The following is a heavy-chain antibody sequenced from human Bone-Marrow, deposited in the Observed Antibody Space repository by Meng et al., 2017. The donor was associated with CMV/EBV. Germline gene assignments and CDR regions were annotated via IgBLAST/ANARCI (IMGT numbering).Heavy chain of an antibody. CDR1: GFTFSSYA. Sequence: GESLRLSCAASGFTFSSYAMHWVRLAPGKGLEWVAVISYDGSNKYYADSVKGRFTISRDNSKNTLYLKMNSLRAEDAAVYYCARGSLRYGDYWGQGTLVTVSS. CDR3: ARGSLRYGDY. J-gene: IGHJ4*02. D-gene: IGHD3-9*01. V-gene: IGHV3-30*04. CDR2: ISYDGSNK.